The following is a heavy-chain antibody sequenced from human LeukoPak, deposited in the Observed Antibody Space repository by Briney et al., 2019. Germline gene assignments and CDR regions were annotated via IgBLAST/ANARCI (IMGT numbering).Heavy chain of an antibody. CDR2: INPTGGST. Sequence: ASVKVSCKASGYSFSTYYIHWVRLAPGQGLEWMGIINPTGGSTTYAQKFQGRVTMTRDTSTSTVYMELSSLRSEDTAVYYCAKGGQEFDSWGQGTLVTVSA. V-gene: IGHV1-46*01. CDR3: AKGGQEFDS. CDR1: GYSFSTYY. J-gene: IGHJ5*01.